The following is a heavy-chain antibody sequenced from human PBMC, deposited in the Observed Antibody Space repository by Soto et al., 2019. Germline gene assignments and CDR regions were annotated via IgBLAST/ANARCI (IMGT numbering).Heavy chain of an antibody. Sequence: SEPLSLTCTVSGGSISSYYWSWIRQPPGKGLEWIGYIYYSGSTNYNPSLKSRVTISVDTSKNQFSLKLSSVTAADTAVYYCARKSTGSYGANWFDPWGQGTLVTVSS. J-gene: IGHJ5*02. CDR3: ARKSTGSYGANWFDP. CDR2: IYYSGST. V-gene: IGHV4-59*01. CDR1: GGSISSYY. D-gene: IGHD1-1*01.